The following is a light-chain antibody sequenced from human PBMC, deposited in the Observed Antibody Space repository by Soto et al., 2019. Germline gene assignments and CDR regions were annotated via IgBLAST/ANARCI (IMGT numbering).Light chain of an antibody. CDR2: GAS. Sequence: DIQMTQSPSSLSASVGDRVTITCRASQSISIYLNWHQQKPGKAPKLLIYGASSLQSGVPSRFSGSGSGTHFTLIISSLQPEDFATYYCQQSYSTPYTFGQGTNVDIK. CDR1: QSISIY. J-gene: IGKJ2*01. CDR3: QQSYSTPYT. V-gene: IGKV1-39*01.